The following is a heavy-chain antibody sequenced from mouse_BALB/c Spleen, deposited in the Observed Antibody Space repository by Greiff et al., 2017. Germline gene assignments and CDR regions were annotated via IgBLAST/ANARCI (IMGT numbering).Heavy chain of an antibody. CDR2: IDPANGNT. Sequence: EVQLVESGAELVKPGASVKLSCTASGFNIKDTYMHWVKQRPEQGLEWIGRIDPANGNTKYDPKFQGKATITADTSSNTAYLQLSSLTSEDTAVYYCARIYYDYAYAMDYWGQGTSVTVSS. CDR3: ARIYYDYAYAMDY. D-gene: IGHD2-4*01. J-gene: IGHJ4*01. CDR1: GFNIKDTY. V-gene: IGHV14-3*02.